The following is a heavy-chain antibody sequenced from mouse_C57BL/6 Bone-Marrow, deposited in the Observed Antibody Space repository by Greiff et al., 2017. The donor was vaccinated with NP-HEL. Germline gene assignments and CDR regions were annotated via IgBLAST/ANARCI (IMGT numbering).Heavy chain of an antibody. CDR2: ILPGGGST. V-gene: IGHV1-9*01. J-gene: IGHJ2*01. Sequence: VKLQESGAELMKPGASVKLSCKATGYTFTGYWLEWVKQRPGHGLEWIGEILPGGGSTNYNEKFKGKATFTADTSSNTAYMQLSSLTTEDSAIYYCARNGYYGFDYWGQGTTLTVSS. CDR1: GYTFTGYW. CDR3: ARNGYYGFDY. D-gene: IGHD2-3*01.